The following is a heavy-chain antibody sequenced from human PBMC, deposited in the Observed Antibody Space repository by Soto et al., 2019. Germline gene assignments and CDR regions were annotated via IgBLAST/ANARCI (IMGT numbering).Heavy chain of an antibody. J-gene: IGHJ4*02. CDR2: IYYSGST. Sequence: SETLSLTCTVSGGSISSSSYYWGWIRQPPGKGLEWIGSIYYSGSTYYNPSLKSRVTISVDTSKNQFSLKLSSVTAADTAVYYCARPRVPYYYDSSGASNDYWGQGTLVTVSS. CDR3: ARPRVPYYYDSSGASNDY. CDR1: GGSISSSSYY. D-gene: IGHD3-22*01. V-gene: IGHV4-39*01.